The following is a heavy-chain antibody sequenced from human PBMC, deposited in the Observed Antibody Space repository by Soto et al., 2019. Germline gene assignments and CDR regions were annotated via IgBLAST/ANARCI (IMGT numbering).Heavy chain of an antibody. V-gene: IGHV1-69*01. Sequence: QVQLVQSGAEVKKPGSSVKVSCKASGGTVSSYAISWVRQAPGQGLEWMGGIIPIFGTANYAQKFQGRVTITADESTSTAYMELSSLRSEDTAVYYCAREKDRANYYYYYYGMDVWGQGTTVTVSS. D-gene: IGHD2-15*01. J-gene: IGHJ6*02. CDR3: AREKDRANYYYYYYGMDV. CDR2: IIPIFGTA. CDR1: GGTVSSYA.